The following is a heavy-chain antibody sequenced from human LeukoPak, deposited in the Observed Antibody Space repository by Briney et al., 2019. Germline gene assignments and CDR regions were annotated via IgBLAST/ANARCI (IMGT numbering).Heavy chain of an antibody. CDR2: INSDGSST. Sequence: GGSLTLSCAASGFTFSSYWMHWVRQAPGKGLVWVSRINSDGSSTSYADSVKGRFTISTDNAKNTMYHQVERFGPEDTAVHYCARGRKDWYVDLWGRGTLVTVSS. CDR3: ARGRKDWYVDL. J-gene: IGHJ2*01. CDR1: GFTFSSYW. V-gene: IGHV3-74*01. D-gene: IGHD1-14*01.